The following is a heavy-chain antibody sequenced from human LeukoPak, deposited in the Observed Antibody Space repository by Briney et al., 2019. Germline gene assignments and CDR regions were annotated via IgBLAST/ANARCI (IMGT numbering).Heavy chain of an antibody. CDR3: VRRESDLDGGFDI. V-gene: IGHV3-48*01. D-gene: IGHD2-15*01. CDR1: GLTFRAHT. Sequence: GGSLRLSCAASGLTFRAHTMNWVRQPPGKGLEWISYISGTGSSMDYADSVKGRVTISRDNAKNILFLQMRSLRVEDTAVYYCVRRESDLDGGFDIWGQVTMVTVSS. J-gene: IGHJ3*02. CDR2: ISGTGSSM.